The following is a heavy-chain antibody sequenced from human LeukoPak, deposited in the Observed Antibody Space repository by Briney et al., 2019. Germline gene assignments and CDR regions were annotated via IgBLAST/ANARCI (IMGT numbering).Heavy chain of an antibody. CDR1: GFTFSSYS. Sequence: GGSLRLSCAASGFTFSSYSMNWVRQAPGKGLEWVSYTSSSSSTIYYADSVKGRFTISRDNAKNSLYLQMNSLRDEDTAVYYCARVPRPARPAANFDYWGQGTLVTVSS. CDR2: TSSSSSTI. CDR3: ARVPRPARPAANFDY. D-gene: IGHD2-2*01. V-gene: IGHV3-48*02. J-gene: IGHJ4*02.